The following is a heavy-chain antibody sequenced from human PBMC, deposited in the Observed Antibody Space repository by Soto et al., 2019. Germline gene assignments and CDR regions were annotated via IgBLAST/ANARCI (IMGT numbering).Heavy chain of an antibody. J-gene: IGHJ4*02. D-gene: IGHD1-7*01. V-gene: IGHV3-30*03. Sequence: GGSLRVSCAASGFTSGSYGMHWVRQAPGKGLEWVAVVSYDSSNKYYAVSVKGRFTSSSDNSKNAQYLQLNSLRPADTAAYYCGTTFEYWRQGAVVTVSS. CDR1: GFTSGSYG. CDR2: VSYDSSNK. CDR3: GTTFEY.